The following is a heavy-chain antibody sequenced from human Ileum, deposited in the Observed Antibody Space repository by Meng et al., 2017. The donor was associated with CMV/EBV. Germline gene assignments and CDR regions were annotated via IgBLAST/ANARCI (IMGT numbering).Heavy chain of an antibody. CDR3: VRYGGVLGEFDY. Sequence: QVQLVQSGSELKKPGASVKVSCKASGYTFTSHNINWLRQAPGQGLEWMGWINTNTGNPTYAHGFTGRFVFSLDTPVSTTYLQINSLEAEDTAVYYCVRYGGVLGEFDYWGQGTLVTVSS. J-gene: IGHJ4*02. V-gene: IGHV7-4-1*02. D-gene: IGHD2-8*02. CDR2: INTNTGNP. CDR1: GYTFTSHN.